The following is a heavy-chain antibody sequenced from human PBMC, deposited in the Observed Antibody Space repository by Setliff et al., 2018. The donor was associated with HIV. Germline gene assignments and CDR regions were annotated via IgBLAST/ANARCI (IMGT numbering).Heavy chain of an antibody. CDR3: ATLARFAPDY. J-gene: IGHJ4*02. CDR1: GFAFSGHQ. V-gene: IGHV3-7*01. Sequence: GGSLRLSCAASGFAFSGHQMSWVRQAPGKGLEWVAKISPDGSATYYVDSVKGRFTISRDNSKNTLYLQMNSLRAEDTAIYSCATLARFAPDYWSQGTQVTVSS. CDR2: ISPDGSAT.